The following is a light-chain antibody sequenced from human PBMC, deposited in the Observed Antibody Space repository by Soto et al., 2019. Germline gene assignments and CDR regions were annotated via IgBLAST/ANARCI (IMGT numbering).Light chain of an antibody. V-gene: IGLV2-23*01. CDR1: SSDVGSYNL. CDR3: CSYAGSRGLV. J-gene: IGLJ2*01. CDR2: EGS. Sequence: QSALTQPASVSGSPGQSITISCTGTSSDVGSYNLVSWYQQHPGKAPKLMIYEGSKRPSGVSNRFSGSKSGNTASLTISGFQAEDEADYYCCSYAGSRGLVFGGGTKLTVL.